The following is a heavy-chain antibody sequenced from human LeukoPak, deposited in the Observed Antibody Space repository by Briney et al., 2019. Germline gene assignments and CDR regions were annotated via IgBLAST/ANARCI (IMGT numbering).Heavy chain of an antibody. CDR3: ARDVGGYNYGYSLDY. D-gene: IGHD5-18*01. J-gene: IGHJ4*02. V-gene: IGHV4-4*07. CDR1: GGSISSYY. Sequence: SETLSLTCTVCGGSISSYYWNWIRQHAGKGLEWIGRIYTSGSTSYNSSLKSRVTMSVDTSKNQFSLKLSSVTAADTAVYYCARDVGGYNYGYSLDYWGQGTLVSVSS. CDR2: IYTSGST.